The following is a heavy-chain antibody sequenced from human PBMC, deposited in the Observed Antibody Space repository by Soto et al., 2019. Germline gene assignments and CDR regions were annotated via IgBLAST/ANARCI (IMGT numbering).Heavy chain of an antibody. Sequence: QVQLVQSGAEVKKPGASVKVSCKASGYTFTSYGISWVRQAPGQGLEWMGWISAYNGNTNYAQKLQGRVTMTTDTSTSTAYMELRSLRSDDTAVYYCARGSPGYCSSTSCYTRNAFDIWGQGTMVTVSS. CDR1: GYTFTSYG. V-gene: IGHV1-18*01. J-gene: IGHJ3*02. D-gene: IGHD2-2*02. CDR3: ARGSPGYCSSTSCYTRNAFDI. CDR2: ISAYNGNT.